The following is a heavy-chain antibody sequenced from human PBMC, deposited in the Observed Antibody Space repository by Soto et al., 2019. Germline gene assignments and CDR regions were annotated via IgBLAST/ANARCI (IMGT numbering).Heavy chain of an antibody. V-gene: IGHV1-8*01. CDR3: ARVWADIVVVPAEPYYYYGMDV. Sequence: ASVKVACKASGYTFTSYDINWVRQATGQGLEWMGWMNPNSGNTGYAQKFQGRVTMTRNTSIRTAYMELRSLRSEDTAVYYCARVWADIVVVPAEPYYYYGMDVWGQGTTVTVSS. J-gene: IGHJ6*02. D-gene: IGHD2-2*01. CDR2: MNPNSGNT. CDR1: GYTFTSYD.